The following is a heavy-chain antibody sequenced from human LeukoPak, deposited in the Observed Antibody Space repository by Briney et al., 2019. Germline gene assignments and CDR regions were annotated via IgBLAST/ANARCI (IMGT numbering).Heavy chain of an antibody. V-gene: IGHV3-23*01. CDR3: AKSRASSGVAPAGYDY. CDR1: GFTFSAFA. D-gene: IGHD6-13*01. Sequence: GGSLRLSCAASGFTFSAFAMSWVRQAPGKGLEWVSSISGSGGSTYHADSVKGRFTISRDISKNTPYLQMNSLRAEDTAAYYCAKSRASSGVAPAGYDYWGQGTLVTVSS. J-gene: IGHJ4*02. CDR2: ISGSGGST.